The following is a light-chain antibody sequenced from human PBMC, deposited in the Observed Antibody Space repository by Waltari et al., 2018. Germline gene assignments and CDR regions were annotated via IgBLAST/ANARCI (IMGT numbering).Light chain of an antibody. V-gene: IGKV3-11*01. CDR3: HQTFSHPRPS. CDR2: DAS. Sequence: EIVLTQSPATLSLSPGERATLSCRASQSVSSSLVWYQQKAGQAPRLLIYDASNRATGIPARFSGSGSGTDFTLTISSLEPEDFAVYYCHQTFSHPRPSFGQGTKVDI. J-gene: IGKJ2*01. CDR1: QSVSSS.